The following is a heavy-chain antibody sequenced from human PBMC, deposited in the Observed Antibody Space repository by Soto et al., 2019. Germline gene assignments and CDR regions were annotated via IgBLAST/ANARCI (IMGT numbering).Heavy chain of an antibody. J-gene: IGHJ6*02. V-gene: IGHV1-18*01. D-gene: IGHD3-10*01. Sequence: QVQLVQSGAEVKKPGASVKVSCKASGYTFIRNGISWVRQAPGQGLEWMGWISAYNGNTEYAQKFQDRVTMTTDTSTSTAYMELRNLRSDDTAVYYCARDSATLVPGVWGQGTTVTVSS. CDR3: ARDSATLVPGV. CDR2: ISAYNGNT. CDR1: GYTFIRNG.